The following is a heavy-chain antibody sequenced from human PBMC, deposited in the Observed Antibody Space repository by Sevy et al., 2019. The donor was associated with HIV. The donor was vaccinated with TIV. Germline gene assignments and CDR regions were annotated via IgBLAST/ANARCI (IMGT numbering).Heavy chain of an antibody. Sequence: GGSLRLSCAASGFIFSHYDMHWVRQAPGKGLEWVAVIASHGNYNSLAASVKGRFTISRDTARNTLDLQMNSLRVEDTAVYYCARLESCGGDCYYFDSWGQGALVIVSS. J-gene: IGHJ4*02. CDR1: GFIFSHYD. CDR3: ARLESCGGDCYYFDS. CDR2: IASHGNYN. D-gene: IGHD2-21*02. V-gene: IGHV3-30-3*01.